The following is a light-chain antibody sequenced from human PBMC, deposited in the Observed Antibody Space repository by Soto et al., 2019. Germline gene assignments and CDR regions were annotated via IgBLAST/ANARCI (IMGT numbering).Light chain of an antibody. CDR1: QSVSSI. Sequence: EIVMTQSPATLPVSPGERATLSCKASQSVSSILAWYKQKPGQXSRXXIYDASYRATGIPARFSGSGSGTDFTLTLSSLQPEDFEVDYGQQRSSCPLTFGGGTKVDIK. CDR2: DAS. CDR3: QQRSSCPLT. V-gene: IGKV3-11*01. J-gene: IGKJ4*01.